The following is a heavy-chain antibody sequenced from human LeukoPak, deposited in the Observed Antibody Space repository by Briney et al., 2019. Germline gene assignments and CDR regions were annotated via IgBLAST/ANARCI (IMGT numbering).Heavy chain of an antibody. Sequence: SETLSLTCTVSGGSLSSGSYYWSWLRQPAGTGLEWIGRIYTSGSTNYNPSLKSRVTISVDTSKNQFSLKLSSVTAADTAVYYCARARDAWAVAGSIDYWGQGTLVTVSS. D-gene: IGHD6-19*01. CDR3: ARARDAWAVAGSIDY. J-gene: IGHJ4*02. V-gene: IGHV4-61*02. CDR2: IYTSGST. CDR1: GGSLSSGSYY.